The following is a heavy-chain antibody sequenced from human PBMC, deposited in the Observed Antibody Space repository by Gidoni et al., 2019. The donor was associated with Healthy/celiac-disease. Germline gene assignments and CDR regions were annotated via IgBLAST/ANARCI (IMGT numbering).Heavy chain of an antibody. D-gene: IGHD3-22*01. V-gene: IGHV4-34*01. CDR3: ARSNYYDSSGYVAY. CDR1: GGSFSGYY. Sequence: QVQLQQWGAGLLKPSETLSLTCAVYGGSFSGYYWSWIRQPPGKGLEWIGEINHSGSTNYNPSLKSRVTISVDTSKNQFSLKLSSVTAADTAVYYCARSNYYDSSGYVAYWGQGTLVTVSS. J-gene: IGHJ4*02. CDR2: INHSGST.